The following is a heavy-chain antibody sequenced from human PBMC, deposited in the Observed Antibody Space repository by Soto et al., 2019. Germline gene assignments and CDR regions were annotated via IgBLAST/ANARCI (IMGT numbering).Heavy chain of an antibody. J-gene: IGHJ4*02. V-gene: IGHV4-34*01. CDR1: GGSFSGYY. Sequence: SETLSLTCAVYGGSFSGYYWSWIRQPPGKGLEWIGEINHSGSTNYNPSLKSRVTISVDTSKNQFSLKLSSVTAADTAVYYCARGPVVVVPAATPNPFDYWGQGTLVTV. CDR3: ARGPVVVVPAATPNPFDY. D-gene: IGHD2-2*01. CDR2: INHSGST.